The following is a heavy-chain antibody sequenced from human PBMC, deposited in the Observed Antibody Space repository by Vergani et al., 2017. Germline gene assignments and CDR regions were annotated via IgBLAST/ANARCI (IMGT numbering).Heavy chain of an antibody. J-gene: IGHJ3*02. CDR3: ARDRIVVVTAIRSDSFDI. CDR1: GFTFSSYW. CDR2: IKQDGSEK. Sequence: EVQLVESGGGLVQPGGSLRLSCAASGFTFSSYWMSWVRQAPGKGLEWVANIKQDGSEKYYVDSVKGRFTISRDNAKNSLYLQMNSLRAEDTAVYYCARDRIVVVTAIRSDSFDIWDQGTMVTVSS. D-gene: IGHD2-21*02. V-gene: IGHV3-7*01.